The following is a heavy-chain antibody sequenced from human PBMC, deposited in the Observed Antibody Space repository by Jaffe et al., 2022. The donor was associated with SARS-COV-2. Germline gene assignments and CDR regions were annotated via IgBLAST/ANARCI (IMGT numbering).Heavy chain of an antibody. Sequence: QVQLQESGPGLVKPSETLSLTCTVSGYSISSGYYWGWIRQPPGKGLEWIGLIHHSGSTYYNPSLKSRVILSVDTSKNQFFLKLSSVTAADTAVYYCARDLWHHAYWGQGTLVTVSS. V-gene: IGHV4-38-2*02. D-gene: IGHD2-21*01. CDR3: ARDLWHHAY. CDR1: GYSISSGYY. J-gene: IGHJ4*02. CDR2: IHHSGST.